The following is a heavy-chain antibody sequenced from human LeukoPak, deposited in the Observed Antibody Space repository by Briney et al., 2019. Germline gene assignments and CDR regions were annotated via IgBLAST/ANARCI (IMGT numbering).Heavy chain of an antibody. J-gene: IGHJ6*02. V-gene: IGHV5-10-1*01. Sequence: GESLKISCQGSGYSFTSYWISWVRQMPGKGLEWMGRTDPSDSYTTYSPSFQGHVTISADKSISTAYLHWSSLKASDTAMYYCARLDVVVPAAIAAGKPYYYYYGMDVWGQGTTVTVSS. CDR1: GYSFTSYW. CDR2: TDPSDSYT. CDR3: ARLDVVVPAAIAAGKPYYYYYGMDV. D-gene: IGHD2-2*01.